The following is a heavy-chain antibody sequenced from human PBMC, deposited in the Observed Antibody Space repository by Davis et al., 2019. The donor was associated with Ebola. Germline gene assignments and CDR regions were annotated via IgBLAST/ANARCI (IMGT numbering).Heavy chain of an antibody. D-gene: IGHD1-26*01. CDR3: AKETPSIVGANRNDY. CDR1: GFTFYRYE. J-gene: IGHJ4*02. Sequence: GESLKISCAASGFTFYRYEMNWVRQAPGKGLEWVSYISGSATSTFYADSVKGRFTISRDNSKNTLYLQMNSLRAEDTAVYYCAKETPSIVGANRNDYWGQGTLVTVSS. V-gene: IGHV3-23*01. CDR2: ISGSATST.